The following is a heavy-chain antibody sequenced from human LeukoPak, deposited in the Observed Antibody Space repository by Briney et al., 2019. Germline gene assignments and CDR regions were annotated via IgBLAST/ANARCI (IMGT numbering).Heavy chain of an antibody. CDR1: GGSISSDY. J-gene: IGHJ1*01. Sequence: SETLPLTCTVSGGSISSDYWSWIRQPPGKGLEWIGYISYSGSTNYNPSLKSRVTMSVDTSMNQFSLKMSSVTAADTAVYYCARHGSTSSDDYFQHWGQGTLVTVSS. CDR3: ARHGSTSSDDYFQH. CDR2: ISYSGST. D-gene: IGHD2/OR15-2a*01. V-gene: IGHV4-59*08.